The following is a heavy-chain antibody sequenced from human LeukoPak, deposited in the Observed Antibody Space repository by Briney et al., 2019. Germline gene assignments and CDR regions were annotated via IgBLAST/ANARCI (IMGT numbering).Heavy chain of an antibody. CDR2: ISFSGDNS. CDR3: AKDIQLST. D-gene: IGHD5-24*01. J-gene: IGHJ3*01. CDR1: GFAFNSYA. V-gene: IGHV3-23*01. Sequence: GGSLRLSCAASGFAFNSYAMSWVRQAPGKGLEWVALISFSGDNSYYADSVKGRFSVSRDNSENTLSLQMNSLRVEDTARYYCAKDIQLSTWGLGTMVTVSS.